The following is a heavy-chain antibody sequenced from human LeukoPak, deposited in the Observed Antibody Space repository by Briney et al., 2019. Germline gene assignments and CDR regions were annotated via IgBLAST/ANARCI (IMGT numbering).Heavy chain of an antibody. D-gene: IGHD1-1*01. CDR2: VHYSGNT. Sequence: PSETLSLTCTVSGVSISRYYWSWVRQPPGKGLEWIGSVHYSGNTNYNPSLKSRVTISLDTSKNQFSLKLSYVTAADTAVYYCARHDYNWKTFDYWGQGTLVTVSS. CDR3: ARHDYNWKTFDY. J-gene: IGHJ4*02. CDR1: GVSISRYY. V-gene: IGHV4-59*08.